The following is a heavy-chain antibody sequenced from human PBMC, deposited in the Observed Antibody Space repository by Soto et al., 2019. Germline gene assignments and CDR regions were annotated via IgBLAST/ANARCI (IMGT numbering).Heavy chain of an antibody. CDR2: VSYHGTDK. CDR1: GFTFSTYG. CDR3: AKDRCSSTSCFFDY. J-gene: IGHJ4*02. D-gene: IGHD2-2*01. Sequence: GGSLRLSCAASGFTFSTYGMIWVRQAPGKGLEWVAVVSYHGTDKFYADSLKARFTISRDNSKNTLYLQMNSLRAEDTAVYYCAKDRCSSTSCFFDYWGQGTLVTVSS. V-gene: IGHV3-30*18.